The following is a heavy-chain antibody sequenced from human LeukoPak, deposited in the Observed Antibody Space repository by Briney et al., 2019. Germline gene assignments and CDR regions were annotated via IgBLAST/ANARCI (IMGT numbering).Heavy chain of an antibody. CDR1: GFTFNNCG. V-gene: IGHV3-33*01. CDR3: ARAEGENWFDP. Sequence: GGSLRLSCAASGFTFNNCGMHWVRQAPGKGLEWVAVIWYHGSNQYYADSVKGRFTISRDTSKNTLYLQMNSLRAEDTAVYYCARAEGENWFDPWGQGTQVTVSS. J-gene: IGHJ5*02. D-gene: IGHD3-10*01. CDR2: IWYHGSNQ.